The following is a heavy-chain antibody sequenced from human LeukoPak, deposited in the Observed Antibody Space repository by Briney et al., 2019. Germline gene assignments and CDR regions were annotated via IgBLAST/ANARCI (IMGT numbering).Heavy chain of an antibody. CDR1: GFTFSSYE. CDR2: ISSSGSTI. V-gene: IGHV3-48*03. CDR3: AELGITMIGGV. J-gene: IGHJ6*04. D-gene: IGHD3-10*02. Sequence: PGGSLRLSCAAPGFTFSSYEMTWVRQAPGKGLEWVSYISSSGSTIYYAGSVKGRFTISRDNAKNSLYLQMNSLRAEDTAVYYCAELGITMIGGVWGKGTTVTISS.